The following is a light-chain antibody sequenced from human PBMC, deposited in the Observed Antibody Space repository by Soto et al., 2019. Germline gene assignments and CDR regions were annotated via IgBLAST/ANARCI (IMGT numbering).Light chain of an antibody. V-gene: IGLV1-47*02. J-gene: IGLJ2*01. Sequence: QSVLTQPPSASGTPGQWVAISCSGSRSNIGNNHVYWYQQLPGTAPKLLTYCQNQRPAGYPARFSGSKSGTSASLAISGLRFEDEAAYYCASWDDNLSGQVFGGGTQLIVL. CDR2: CQN. CDR1: RSNIGNNH. CDR3: ASWDDNLSGQV.